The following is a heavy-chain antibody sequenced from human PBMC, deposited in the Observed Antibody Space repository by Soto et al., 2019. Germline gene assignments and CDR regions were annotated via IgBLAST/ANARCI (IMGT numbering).Heavy chain of an antibody. CDR1: GGSIGSYY. CDR3: ARGDGLYGGNSPPCDY. D-gene: IGHD4-17*01. Sequence: PSETLSLPCTVSGGSIGSYYWSWIRLPPGTGLKYVGFIYYTGSTNYSPSLKSRVTMSVDTSKKQFSLRLSSVTAADTAVYYCARGDGLYGGNSPPCDYRGQGILGTVSS. CDR2: IYYTGST. V-gene: IGHV4-59*01. J-gene: IGHJ4*02.